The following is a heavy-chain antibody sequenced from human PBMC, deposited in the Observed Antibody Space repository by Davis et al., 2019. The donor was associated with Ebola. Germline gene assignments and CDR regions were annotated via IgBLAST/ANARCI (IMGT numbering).Heavy chain of an antibody. CDR3: VKDRRGSYALEI. CDR2: INDYGTRT. D-gene: IGHD1-26*01. J-gene: IGHJ3*02. Sequence: GALKLSCSASGFPLHDYAMHWVRQAPGRGLDFVSGINDYGTRTHYADSVRGRFTISRDDSKNAVYLQMTSLRAEDTALDYCVKDRRGSYALEIWGQRTMVTVSS. CDR1: GFPLHDYA. V-gene: IGHV3-64D*06.